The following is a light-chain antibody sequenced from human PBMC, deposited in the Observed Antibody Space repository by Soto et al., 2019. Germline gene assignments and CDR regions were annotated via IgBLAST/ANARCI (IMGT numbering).Light chain of an antibody. CDR3: QQYTSSPRA. CDR2: AAS. Sequence: DIVLTQSPGTLSLSPGERATLSCRASQRISSTFVAWYQQKPGQAPRLLIYAASSRATGIPDRFSGSGSGTDYTLTISRLEPDDFALYYCQQYTSSPRAFGQGTKVEIK. CDR1: QRISSTF. V-gene: IGKV3-20*01. J-gene: IGKJ1*01.